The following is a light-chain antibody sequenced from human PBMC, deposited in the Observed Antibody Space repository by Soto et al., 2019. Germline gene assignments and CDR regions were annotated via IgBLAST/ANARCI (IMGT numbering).Light chain of an antibody. J-gene: IGKJ1*01. V-gene: IGKV4-1*01. Sequence: DIVMTQSPDSLAVSLGERATINCKSSQSVLYSSNNENYLAWYQQKPGQPPKLLIYWASTRESGVPDRFSGSGSATDFTLTISSLQPDDFATYYCQQFNTSPWTFGQGTKVEIK. CDR2: WAS. CDR3: QQFNTSPWT. CDR1: QSVLYSSNNENY.